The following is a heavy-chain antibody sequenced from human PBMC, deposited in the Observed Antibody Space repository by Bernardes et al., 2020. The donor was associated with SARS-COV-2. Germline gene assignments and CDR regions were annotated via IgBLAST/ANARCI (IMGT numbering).Heavy chain of an antibody. V-gene: IGHV1-2*02. CDR2: INANSGGT. Sequence: ASVKVSCKASGYTFSDYYIHWVRQAPGQGLEWMGWINANSGGTHYAQKFQGRVTLTSDTSISTAYMGLSRLTSDDTAMYYCARDPPAGAYDLWGQGTMVTVS. J-gene: IGHJ3*01. CDR1: GYTFSDYY. CDR3: ARDPPAGAYDL.